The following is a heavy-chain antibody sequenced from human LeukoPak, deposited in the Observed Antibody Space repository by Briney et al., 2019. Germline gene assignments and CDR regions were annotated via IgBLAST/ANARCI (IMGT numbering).Heavy chain of an antibody. CDR1: GFTFSNTW. V-gene: IGHV3-15*01. J-gene: IGHJ4*02. CDR3: TTLTFGGVIVLDY. Sequence: GGSLRLSCAASGFTFSNTWMNWVRQAPGTGLEWIGRIKSKTDGGTTDYAAPVEGRLTISRDDSKNTLYLQMNSLKTEDTGVYYCTTLTFGGVIVLDYWGQGTLLTVSS. CDR2: IKSKTDGGTT. D-gene: IGHD3-16*02.